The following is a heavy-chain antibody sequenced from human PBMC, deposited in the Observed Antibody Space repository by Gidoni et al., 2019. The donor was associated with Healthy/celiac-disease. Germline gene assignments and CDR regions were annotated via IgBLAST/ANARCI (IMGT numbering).Heavy chain of an antibody. D-gene: IGHD6-13*01. Sequence: EVQLLESGGGLVQPGGSLRLSCAAHGLTYSSYAMSWVRQAPGKGLEWVSAMSGSGGSTYYADSVKGRFTISRDNSKNTLYLQMNSLRAEDTAVYYCAKDTKKGIAAAGTDYWGQGTLVTVSS. V-gene: IGHV3-23*01. CDR2: MSGSGGST. CDR3: AKDTKKGIAAAGTDY. J-gene: IGHJ4*02. CDR1: GLTYSSYA.